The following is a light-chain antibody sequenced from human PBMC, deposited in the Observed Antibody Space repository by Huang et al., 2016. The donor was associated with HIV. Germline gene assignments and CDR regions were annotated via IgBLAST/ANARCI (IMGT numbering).Light chain of an antibody. Sequence: IQMTQSPASLDASVGDRVTISCQASQDIRNYLTWYQQKPGKAPTLLIDGASNLETGVPSRFSGNGSGTDLTITISSLQSEDIATYYCQQYDNLYTFGQGTKLEIK. J-gene: IGKJ2*01. V-gene: IGKV1-33*01. CDR1: QDIRNY. CDR3: QQYDNLYT. CDR2: GAS.